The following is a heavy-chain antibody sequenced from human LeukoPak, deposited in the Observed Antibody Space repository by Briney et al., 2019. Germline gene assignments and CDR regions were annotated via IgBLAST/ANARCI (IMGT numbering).Heavy chain of an antibody. CDR2: INPNSGDT. CDR3: ARGPFYDSGSFHVDY. Sequence: ASVKVSCKASGYTFTGYYINWVRQAPGQGLEGMGWINPNSGDTNYAQKFQDRVAMTRDTSISTAYMDLSRLRSDDTAVYYCARGPFYDSGSFHVDYWGQGTLVTVSS. J-gene: IGHJ4*02. CDR1: GYTFTGYY. V-gene: IGHV1-2*02. D-gene: IGHD3-10*01.